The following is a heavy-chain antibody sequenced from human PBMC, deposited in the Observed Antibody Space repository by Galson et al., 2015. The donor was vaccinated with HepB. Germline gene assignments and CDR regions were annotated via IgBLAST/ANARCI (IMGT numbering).Heavy chain of an antibody. V-gene: IGHV3-23*01. CDR1: GFTFSSYA. CDR3: AKTSVVYCYGMDV. J-gene: IGHJ6*02. CDR2: ISGSGGST. Sequence: SLRLSCAASGFTFSSYAMSWVRQAPGKGLEWVSAISGSGGSTYYADSVKGRFTISRDNSKNTLYLQMNSLRAEDTAVYYCAKTSVVYCYGMDVWGQVTTVTGSS.